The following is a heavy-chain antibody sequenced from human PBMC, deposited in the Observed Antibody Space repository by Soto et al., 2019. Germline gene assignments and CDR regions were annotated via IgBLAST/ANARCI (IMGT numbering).Heavy chain of an antibody. V-gene: IGHV1-18*01. CDR2: ISTYNGNT. J-gene: IGHJ4*02. D-gene: IGHD3-3*01. CDR3: ARAPLYYDFWSGLESDY. CDR1: GYTFTSYG. Sequence: QVQLVQSGAEVKKPGASVKVSCKASGYTFTSYGISWVRQAPGQRLEWMGWISTYNGNTIYAQMLQGRVTLTTDTSTTTAYTELRSLRSDDTAVYYCARAPLYYDFWSGLESDYWGQGTLVTVSS.